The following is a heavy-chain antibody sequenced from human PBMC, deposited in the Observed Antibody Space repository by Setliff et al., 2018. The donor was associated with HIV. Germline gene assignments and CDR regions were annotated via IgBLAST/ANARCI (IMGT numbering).Heavy chain of an antibody. V-gene: IGHV1-24*01. Sequence: ASVKVSCKVSGYTLTELSRHWVRQAPGKGLEWMGGFDPEGGNTIYAQKFQGRVTMTADTPTSTAFMELRSLTSDDTAVYFCARDPPSSNPTLQYAFDLWGQGTMVTVSS. J-gene: IGHJ3*01. CDR3: ARDPPSSNPTLQYAFDL. CDR1: GYTLTELS. CDR2: FDPEGGNT. D-gene: IGHD4-4*01.